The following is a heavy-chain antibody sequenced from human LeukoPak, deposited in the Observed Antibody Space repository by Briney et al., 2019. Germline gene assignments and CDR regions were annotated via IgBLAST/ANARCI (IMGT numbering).Heavy chain of an antibody. CDR2: ISWNSGSI. J-gene: IGHJ6*03. CDR3: AKDHLRGYMDV. V-gene: IGHV3-9*01. Sequence: PGGSLRLSCAASGFTFDDYAMHSVRQAPGKGLGWVSGISWNSGSIGYADSVKGRFTISRDNAKNSLYLQMNSLRAEDTALYSCAKDHLRGYMDVWGKGTTVTVSS. CDR1: GFTFDDYA.